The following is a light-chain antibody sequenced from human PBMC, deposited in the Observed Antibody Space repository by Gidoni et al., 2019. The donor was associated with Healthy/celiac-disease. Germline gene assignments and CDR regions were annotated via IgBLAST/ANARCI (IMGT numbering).Light chain of an antibody. J-gene: IGKJ5*01. V-gene: IGKV1-33*01. CDR2: DAA. CDR1: QDISNY. CDR3: QQYDNLPIT. Sequence: DIQMTQSPSSLSASVGDRATITCQASQDISNYLNWYQQKPGKAPKLLINDAANLETGVPSRLSGSGSGTDYTFLISSLQPEDNATYYCQQYDNLPITFGQGTRLEIK.